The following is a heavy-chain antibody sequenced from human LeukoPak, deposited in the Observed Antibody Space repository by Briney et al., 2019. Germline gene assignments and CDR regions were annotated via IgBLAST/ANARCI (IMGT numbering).Heavy chain of an antibody. D-gene: IGHD5-18*01. Sequence: GGSLRLSCAASGFTVSSNYMSWVRQAPGKGLEWVSVIYSGGSTYYADSVKGRFTISRDNSKNTLYLQMNSLRAEDTAVYYCARDWGYGYNSGYSQHWGQGTLVTVSS. V-gene: IGHV3-66*01. J-gene: IGHJ1*01. CDR1: GFTVSSNY. CDR2: IYSGGST. CDR3: ARDWGYGYNSGYSQH.